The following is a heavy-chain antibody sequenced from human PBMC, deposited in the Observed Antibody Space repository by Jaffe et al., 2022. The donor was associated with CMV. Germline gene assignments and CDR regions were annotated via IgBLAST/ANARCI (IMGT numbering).Heavy chain of an antibody. D-gene: IGHD6-13*01. CDR3: ARVHLGRIYSSSWFHTDYYYYGMDV. V-gene: IGHV3-7*01. J-gene: IGHJ6*02. CDR2: IKQDGSEK. CDR1: GFTFSSYW. Sequence: EVQLVESGGGLVQPGGSLRLSCAASGFTFSSYWMSWVRQAPGKGLEWVANIKQDGSEKYYVDSVKGRFTISRDNAKNSLYLQMNSLRAEDTAVYYCARVHLGRIYSSSWFHTDYYYYGMDVWGQGTTVTVSS.